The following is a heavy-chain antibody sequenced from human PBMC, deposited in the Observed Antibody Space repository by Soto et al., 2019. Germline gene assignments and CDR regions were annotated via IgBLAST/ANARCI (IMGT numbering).Heavy chain of an antibody. D-gene: IGHD3-10*01. CDR1: GYTFTSYG. Sequence: QVQLVQSGAEVKKPGASVKVSCKASGYTFTSYGSSWGRKAPGQGLEWMGWISAYNGNTNYAQKLQGRVTMTTYTSTSTAYMERRSLRSDDTAVYYCAREYGSGSRVDYWGQGTLVTVSS. CDR3: AREYGSGSRVDY. CDR2: ISAYNGNT. J-gene: IGHJ4*02. V-gene: IGHV1-18*01.